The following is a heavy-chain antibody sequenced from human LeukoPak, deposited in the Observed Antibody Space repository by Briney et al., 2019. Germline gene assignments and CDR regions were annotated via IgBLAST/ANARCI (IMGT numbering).Heavy chain of an antibody. CDR2: ISAYNGNT. CDR1: GYTFTSYG. J-gene: IGHJ4*02. D-gene: IGHD3-22*01. Sequence: ASVKVSCKASGYTFTSYGISWVRQAPGQGLEWMGWISAYNGNTNYAQKLQGRVTMTTDTSTSTAYMELRSLRSDDTAVYYCARGANYDSSDPLFDYWGQGTLVTVSS. V-gene: IGHV1-18*01. CDR3: ARGANYDSSDPLFDY.